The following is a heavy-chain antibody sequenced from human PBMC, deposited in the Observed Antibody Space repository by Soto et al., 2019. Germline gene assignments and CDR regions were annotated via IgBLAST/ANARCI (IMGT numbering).Heavy chain of an antibody. D-gene: IGHD5-12*01. Sequence: PSETLSLTCAVYGGSFSGYYLSWIRQPPGKGLEWIGEINHSGSTNYNPSLKSRVTISVDTSKNQFSLKLSSVTAADTAVYYCARGGGSGYDDAFDIWGQGTMVTVSS. CDR3: ARGGGSGYDDAFDI. J-gene: IGHJ3*02. V-gene: IGHV4-34*01. CDR2: INHSGST. CDR1: GGSFSGYY.